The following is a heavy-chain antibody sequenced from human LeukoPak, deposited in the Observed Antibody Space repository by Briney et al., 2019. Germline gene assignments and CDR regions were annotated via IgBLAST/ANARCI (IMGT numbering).Heavy chain of an antibody. CDR1: GGSFSGYY. CDR3: ARGANIAVAGTPYYYYYYMDV. Sequence: SETLSLTCAVYGGSFSGYYWSWIRQPPGKGLEWIGEINHSGSTNYNPSLKSRVTISVDTSKNQFSLKLSSVTAADTAVYYCARGANIAVAGTPYYYYYYMDVWGKGTTVTVS. CDR2: INHSGST. V-gene: IGHV4-34*01. D-gene: IGHD6-19*01. J-gene: IGHJ6*03.